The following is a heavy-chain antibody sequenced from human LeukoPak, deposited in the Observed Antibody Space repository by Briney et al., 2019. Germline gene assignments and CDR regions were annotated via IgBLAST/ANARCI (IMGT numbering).Heavy chain of an antibody. Sequence: SETLSLTCAVYGESFSGYYWSWIRQPPGKGLEWIGEINHSGSTNYNPSLKSRVTISVDTSKNQFSLKLSSVTAADTAVYYCARADRGYSGYREYFDYWGQGTLVTVSS. CDR1: GESFSGYY. CDR2: INHSGST. D-gene: IGHD5-12*01. V-gene: IGHV4-34*01. J-gene: IGHJ4*02. CDR3: ARADRGYSGYREYFDY.